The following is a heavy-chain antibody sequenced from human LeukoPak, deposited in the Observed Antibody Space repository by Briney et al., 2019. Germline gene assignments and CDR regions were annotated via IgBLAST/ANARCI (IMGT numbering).Heavy chain of an antibody. CDR2: IYYSGST. D-gene: IGHD2-15*01. J-gene: IGHJ5*02. Sequence: PSETLSLTCTVSGYSISSGYYWGWIRQPPGKGLEWIGSIYYSGSTYYNPSLRSRVTISVDTSKNQFSLKLSSVTAADTAVYYCARLVRYCSGGGCYSEDWFDPWGQGTLVTVSS. CDR3: ARLVRYCSGGGCYSEDWFDP. V-gene: IGHV4-38-2*02. CDR1: GYSISSGYY.